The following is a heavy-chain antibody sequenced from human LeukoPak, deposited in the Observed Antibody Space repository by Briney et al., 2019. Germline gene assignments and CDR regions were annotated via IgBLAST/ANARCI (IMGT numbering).Heavy chain of an antibody. J-gene: IGHJ4*02. CDR1: GYTFTSYY. Sequence: ASVKVSCKASGYTFTSYYMHWVRQAPGQGLEWMGIINPSGGSTSYAQKFQGRVTMTRDMSTSTVYVELSSLRSEDTAVYYCASSERRSSSIDYWGQGTLVTVSS. V-gene: IGHV1-46*01. CDR3: ASSERRSSSIDY. CDR2: INPSGGST. D-gene: IGHD6-6*01.